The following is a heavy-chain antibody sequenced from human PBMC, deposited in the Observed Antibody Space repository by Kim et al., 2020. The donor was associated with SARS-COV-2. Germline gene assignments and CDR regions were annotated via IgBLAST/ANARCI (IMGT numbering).Heavy chain of an antibody. D-gene: IGHD4-17*01. CDR2: IYSGGST. V-gene: IGHV3-53*01. CDR3: ARAGGDYGDYYFDY. CDR1: GFTVSSNY. J-gene: IGHJ4*02. Sequence: GGSLRLSCAASGFTVSSNYMSWVRQAPGKGLEWVSVIYSGGSTYYADSVKGRFTISRDNSKNTLYLQMNSLRAEDTAVYYCARAGGDYGDYYFDYWGQGTRVTVS.